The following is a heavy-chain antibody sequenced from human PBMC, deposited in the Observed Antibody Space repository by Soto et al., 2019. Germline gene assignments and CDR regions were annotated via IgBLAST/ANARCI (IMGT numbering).Heavy chain of an antibody. V-gene: IGHV2-26*01. Sequence: GSGPTAGEPTETLTLTCTVSGFSLSNARMGVSWIRQPPGKALEWLAHIFSNDEKSYSTSLKSRLTISKDTSKSQVVLTMTNMDPVDTATYYCARIFPYCSGGSCYVSPPVYWGQGTLVTVSS. CDR1: GFSLSNARMG. CDR2: IFSNDEK. J-gene: IGHJ4*02. D-gene: IGHD2-15*01. CDR3: ARIFPYCSGGSCYVSPPVY.